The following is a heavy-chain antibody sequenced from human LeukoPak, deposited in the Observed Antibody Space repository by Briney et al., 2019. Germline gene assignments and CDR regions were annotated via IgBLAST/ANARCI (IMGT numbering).Heavy chain of an antibody. CDR3: ARGPTYGLLAYYFDC. CDR1: GFTFSRYA. D-gene: IGHD3-10*01. Sequence: QPGGSLRLSCAACGFTFSRYAKYWARPARGKGLEYVSAITSNGRSTHDANYVRGRFIISRDNSKNTLYLQMGSLTAEYMAIYDCARGPTYGLLAYYFDCRGQGTLVTASS. CDR2: ITSNGRST. V-gene: IGHV3-64*01. J-gene: IGHJ4*02.